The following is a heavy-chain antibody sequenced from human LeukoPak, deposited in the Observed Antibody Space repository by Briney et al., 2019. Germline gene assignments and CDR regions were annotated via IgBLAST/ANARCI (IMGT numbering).Heavy chain of an antibody. CDR1: GFTFSGSW. D-gene: IGHD6-19*01. CDR2: IKQDGNEK. Sequence: PRGSLRLSCAASGFTFSGSWMTWVRQAPGKGLEWVANIKQDGNEKYYVDSVKGRFTISRDNAKKSVYLQMNSLRVEDTAVYYCAKDTGSGWFDYWGQGTRVTVSS. CDR3: AKDTGSGWFDY. V-gene: IGHV3-7*01. J-gene: IGHJ4*02.